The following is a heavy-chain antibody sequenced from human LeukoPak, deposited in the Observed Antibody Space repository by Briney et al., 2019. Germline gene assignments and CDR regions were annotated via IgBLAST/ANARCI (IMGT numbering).Heavy chain of an antibody. V-gene: IGHV4-59*01. CDR2: IYYSGST. CDR3: ARVRAVAITMIVVNAFDI. J-gene: IGHJ3*02. CDR1: GGSISSYY. Sequence: PSETLSLTCTVSGGSISSYYWSWIRQPPGKGLEWIGYIYYSGSTNYNPSLKSRVTISVDTSKNQFSLKLSSVTAADTAVYCCARVRAVAITMIVVNAFDIWGQGTMVTVSS. D-gene: IGHD3-22*01.